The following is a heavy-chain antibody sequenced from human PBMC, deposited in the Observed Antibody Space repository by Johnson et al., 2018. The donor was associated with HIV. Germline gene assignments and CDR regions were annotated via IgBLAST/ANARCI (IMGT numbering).Heavy chain of an antibody. CDR2: ISGGGGST. J-gene: IGHJ3*01. D-gene: IGHD3-3*01. V-gene: IGHV3-23*04. CDR1: GFTFSSYD. CDR3: ASPPSGYDFWDGPNIFDV. Sequence: VQLVESGGGLVQPGGSLRLSCAASGFTFSSYDMSWVRQAPGKGLEWVSAISGGGGSTYYADSVKGRFTISRDNSKNTLFLQMNSLRPEDTAVYYCASPPSGYDFWDGPNIFDVWGQGTMVSVAS.